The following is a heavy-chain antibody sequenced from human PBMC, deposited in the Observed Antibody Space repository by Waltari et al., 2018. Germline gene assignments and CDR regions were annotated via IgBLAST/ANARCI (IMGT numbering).Heavy chain of an antibody. CDR3: ARTRIPVAAFPFDH. J-gene: IGHJ4*02. V-gene: IGHV5-51*01. Sequence: EVQLVQPGAEVKKPGESLRLSCKGLGYSFTTYWIGWVRQMPGKGLEWVGIVYPGDSDTRYSPSFQGQVTISADKSIATAYLQWSSLKASDTAIYYCARTRIPVAAFPFDHWGQGTLLTVSS. CDR1: GYSFTTYW. CDR2: VYPGDSDT. D-gene: IGHD6-19*01.